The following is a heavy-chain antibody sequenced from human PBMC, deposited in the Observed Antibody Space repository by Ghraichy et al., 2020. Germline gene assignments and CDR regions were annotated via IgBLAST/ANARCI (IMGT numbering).Heavy chain of an antibody. V-gene: IGHV3-7*01. Sequence: GGSLRLSCAASGFTFNNYWMTWVRQAPGKGLEWVANIKQDGSDKSYVDSVTGRFTISRDNAKKSLYLQMNSLRAEDTAVYYCAREVAMESSFDYWGKGTLVTFSS. CDR1: GFTFNNYW. CDR3: AREVAMESSFDY. D-gene: IGHD6-19*01. CDR2: IKQDGSDK. J-gene: IGHJ4*02.